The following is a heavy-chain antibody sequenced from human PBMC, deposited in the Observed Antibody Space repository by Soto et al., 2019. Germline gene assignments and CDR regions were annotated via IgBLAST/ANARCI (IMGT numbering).Heavy chain of an antibody. Sequence: QVHLVQSGAEAKKPGASVKVSCKASNYTFINYGIGWVRQAPGQGLEWMGWVSPSYGKTYYAHKFQRRVTMTTDTSTGTVYMDLRSLRSDDTAVYFCAREGVPLAPLPANCFDSWGQGTLVTVSS. J-gene: IGHJ5*01. CDR2: VSPSYGKT. CDR3: AREGVPLAPLPANCFDS. V-gene: IGHV1-18*04. CDR1: NYTFINYG. D-gene: IGHD2-21*01.